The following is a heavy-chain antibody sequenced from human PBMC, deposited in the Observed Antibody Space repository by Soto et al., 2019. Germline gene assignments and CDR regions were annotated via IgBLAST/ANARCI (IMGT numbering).Heavy chain of an antibody. CDR2: IIPIFGTA. CDR3: ARGSPITIFGVVISNSFDY. Sequence: SVKVSCKASGGTFSSYAISWVRQAPGQGLEWMGGIIPIFGTANYAQKFQGRVTITADESTSTAYMELSSLRSEDTAVYFCARGSPITIFGVVISNSFDYWGQGTLVTVSS. J-gene: IGHJ4*02. V-gene: IGHV1-69*13. D-gene: IGHD3-3*01. CDR1: GGTFSSYA.